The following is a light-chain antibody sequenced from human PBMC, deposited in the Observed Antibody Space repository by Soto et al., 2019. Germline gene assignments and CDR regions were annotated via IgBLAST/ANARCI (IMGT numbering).Light chain of an antibody. CDR3: QQYYDWPT. CDR1: QRITT. Sequence: EIVMTQSPATLSLSPGERATLSCRASQRITTVAWYQQKPGQAPRLLIYGLSIRAPVVPARFSVSGSGTEFTLTISSLQSEDFAVYFCQQYYDWPTFGQGTRVEVK. J-gene: IGKJ1*01. CDR2: GLS. V-gene: IGKV3-15*01.